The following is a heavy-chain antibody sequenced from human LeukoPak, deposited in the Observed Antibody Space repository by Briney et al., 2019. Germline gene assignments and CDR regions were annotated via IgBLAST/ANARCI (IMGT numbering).Heavy chain of an antibody. Sequence: GESLKISCKGSGYSFTSYWIGWVRQMPGKGLEWMGIIYPGDSDTRYSPSFQGQVTISADKSISTAYLQWSSLKASDTAMYYCARQTSSGSYKIPDAFDIWGQGTMVTVSS. CDR2: IYPGDSDT. D-gene: IGHD3-10*01. J-gene: IGHJ3*02. CDR3: ARQTSSGSYKIPDAFDI. V-gene: IGHV5-51*01. CDR1: GYSFTSYW.